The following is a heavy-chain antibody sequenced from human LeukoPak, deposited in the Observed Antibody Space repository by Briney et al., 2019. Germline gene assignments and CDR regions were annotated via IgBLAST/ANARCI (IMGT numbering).Heavy chain of an antibody. CDR2: VYYSGSI. CDR3: ARFSGSYNWFFDL. Sequence: PSETLSLTCTVSGGSIGSYYWSWIRQPPGKGLEWVGYVYYSGSINYNPSLKSRVTISLDTAKNHFSLKLRSVTAADTAVYFCARFSGSYNWFFDLWGRGTLVTVSS. CDR1: GGSIGSYY. D-gene: IGHD3-10*01. J-gene: IGHJ2*01. V-gene: IGHV4-59*01.